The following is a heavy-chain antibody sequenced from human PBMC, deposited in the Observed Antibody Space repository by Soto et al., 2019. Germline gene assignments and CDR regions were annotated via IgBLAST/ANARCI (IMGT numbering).Heavy chain of an antibody. CDR1: GFTFSRYS. J-gene: IGHJ4*02. CDR3: ASDSAYSFDY. CDR2: IRSDSSDT. Sequence: PGGSLRLSCAASGFTFSRYSMNWVRQAPGKGLEWLSNIRSDSSDTYYGDSVKGRFTISRDNAKNSLYLQMNSLRDEDTAVYFCASDSAYSFDYWGPGTLVTVSS. V-gene: IGHV3-48*02. D-gene: IGHD5-12*01.